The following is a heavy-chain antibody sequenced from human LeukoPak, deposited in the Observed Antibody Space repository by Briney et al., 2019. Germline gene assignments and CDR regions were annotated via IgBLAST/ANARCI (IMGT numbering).Heavy chain of an antibody. Sequence: GGSLRLSCVGSGFRFSSYDMNWVRQAPGRGLEWLSYLTRTSSATWYADSVKGRFTIFRDKAKSSLYLQMNSLRVEDTAVYYCATGGSEYRSDWFDSWGQGTLVNVAS. V-gene: IGHV3-48*01. CDR3: ATGGSEYRSDWFDS. D-gene: IGHD5-18*01. CDR2: LTRTSSAT. CDR1: GFRFSSYD. J-gene: IGHJ5*01.